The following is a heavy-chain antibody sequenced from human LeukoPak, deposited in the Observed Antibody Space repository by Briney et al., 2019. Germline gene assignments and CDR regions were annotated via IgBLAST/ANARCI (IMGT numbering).Heavy chain of an antibody. D-gene: IGHD3-3*01. CDR2: ISGSGGST. CDR1: GFTFSSYA. V-gene: IGHV3-23*01. Sequence: GGSLRLSCAASGFTFSSYAMSWVRQAPGKGLEWVSAISGSGGSTYYADSVKGRFTISRDNSKNTLYLQMNSLRAEDTAVYYCAKGTSPLAAWVLDYFDYWGQGTLVTLSS. CDR3: AKGTSPLAAWVLDYFDY. J-gene: IGHJ4*02.